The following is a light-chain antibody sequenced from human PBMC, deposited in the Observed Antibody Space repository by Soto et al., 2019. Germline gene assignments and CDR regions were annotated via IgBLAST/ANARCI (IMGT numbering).Light chain of an antibody. Sequence: DIQMTQSPSTLSASVGDRVTITCRASQSISSWLAWYQQKPGKAPKLLIYDASSLESGVPSRFSGSGSGTEFTLTISSLQHDDFATYYCQQYNSYLFTFGPVTKMDIK. CDR1: QSISSW. CDR3: QQYNSYLFT. J-gene: IGKJ3*01. V-gene: IGKV1-5*01. CDR2: DAS.